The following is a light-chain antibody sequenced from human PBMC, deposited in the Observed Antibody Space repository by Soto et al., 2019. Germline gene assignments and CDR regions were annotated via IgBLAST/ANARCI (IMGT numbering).Light chain of an antibody. V-gene: IGKV1-5*01. J-gene: IGKJ1*01. Sequence: IKMNQSPSTLSATVGDRVTITCRASQSISSWLAWYQQKPGKAPKLLIYDASSLESGVPSRFSGSGSGTEFTLTITSLQPDDFATYYCQQYNSYPWTFGQGTKVDI. CDR3: QQYNSYPWT. CDR1: QSISSW. CDR2: DAS.